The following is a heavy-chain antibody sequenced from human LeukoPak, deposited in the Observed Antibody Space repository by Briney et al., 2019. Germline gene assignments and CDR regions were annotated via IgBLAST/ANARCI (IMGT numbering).Heavy chain of an antibody. CDR1: GYTFTYHY. CDR2: INPSGGTT. Sequence: GASVKVSCKASGYTFTYHYIHLVRQAPGQGLEWMGIINPSGGTTNYAQKFQGRVTMTRDTSTTTLYMELSSLRSEDTAVYYCARGRPGSGWTFDYWGQGTLVTVSS. D-gene: IGHD6-19*01. CDR3: ARGRPGSGWTFDY. V-gene: IGHV1-46*01. J-gene: IGHJ4*02.